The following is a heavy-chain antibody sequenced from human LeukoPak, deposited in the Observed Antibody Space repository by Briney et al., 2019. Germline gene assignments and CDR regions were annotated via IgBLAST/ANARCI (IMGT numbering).Heavy chain of an antibody. D-gene: IGHD3-9*01. Sequence: PGGSLRLSCAASGFTFSRFWMHWVRQAPGKGLVWVSRISSDGINTNYADSVKGRFTISRDNAKNTLYLQMNSLRAEDTAVYYCQNAYYDILTGYSDYWGQGTLVTVSS. J-gene: IGHJ4*02. CDR1: GFTFSRFW. CDR2: ISSDGINT. CDR3: QNAYYDILTGYSDY. V-gene: IGHV3-74*01.